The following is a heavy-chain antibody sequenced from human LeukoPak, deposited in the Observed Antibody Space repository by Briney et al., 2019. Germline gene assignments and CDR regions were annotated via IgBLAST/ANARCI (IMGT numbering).Heavy chain of an antibody. CDR1: GYSFTNSW. CDR3: AKILYSGYEAGY. D-gene: IGHD5-12*01. Sequence: GESLKISCKTSGYSFTNSWIGWVRQMPGKGLEWMGTIYPSDSDTRYSPSFQGQVTISADKSISTAYLQWSSLKASDTAMYYCAKILYSGYEAGYWGQGTLVTVSS. CDR2: IYPSDSDT. V-gene: IGHV5-51*01. J-gene: IGHJ4*02.